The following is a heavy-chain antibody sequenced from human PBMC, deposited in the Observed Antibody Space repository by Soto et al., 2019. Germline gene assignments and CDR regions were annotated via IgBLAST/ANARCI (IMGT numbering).Heavy chain of an antibody. V-gene: IGHV1-69*01. J-gene: IGHJ6*02. CDR1: GDTFSSYA. CDR2: IIPIFGTA. CDR3: ENSLVYDGMDV. D-gene: IGHD2-15*01. Sequence: QVQLVQSGAEVKKPGSSVKVSCKASGDTFSSYAISWVRQAPGQGLEWMGGIIPIFGTANYAQKFQGRVTITADESTRTGYMELSSLRSEDTAVYEWENSLVYDGMDVWGPGTPVNVSS.